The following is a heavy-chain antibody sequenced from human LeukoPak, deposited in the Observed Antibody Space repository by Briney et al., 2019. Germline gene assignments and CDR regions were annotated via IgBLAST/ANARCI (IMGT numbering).Heavy chain of an antibody. J-gene: IGHJ4*02. CDR3: TRDSDAYDY. D-gene: IGHD2-2*01. CDR2: INEDGSEK. Sequence: GGSLRLSYVASGIRFSALWMNWVRQAPGKGLELVASINEDGSEKCYVDSVKGRFTISRDNPKKSLYLQLNSLRVDDTAVYFCTRDSDAYDYWGQGTLVTVSS. CDR1: GIRFSALW. V-gene: IGHV3-7*01.